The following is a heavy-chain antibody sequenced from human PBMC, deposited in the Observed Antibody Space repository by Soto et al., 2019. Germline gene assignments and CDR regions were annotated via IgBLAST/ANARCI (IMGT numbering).Heavy chain of an antibody. CDR2: ISGRGGTI. CDR1: GFIFSSYA. D-gene: IGHD2-8*02. Sequence: EVQLLESGGDLLQPGGSLRLSCAASGFIFSSYAMGWVRQAPGKGLEWVSAISGRGGTIYYADSVKGRFTISRDNSKNTLYLQTNTLRGQDSAVYYCTRGSASGAFDYWGQGALVTVSS. J-gene: IGHJ4*02. V-gene: IGHV3-23*01. CDR3: TRGSASGAFDY.